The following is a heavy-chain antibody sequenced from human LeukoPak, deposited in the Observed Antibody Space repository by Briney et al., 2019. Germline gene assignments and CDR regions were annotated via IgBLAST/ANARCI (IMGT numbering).Heavy chain of an antibody. CDR1: GFTCISFE. V-gene: IGHV3-48*03. CDR3: ARGGSLGY. J-gene: IGHJ4*02. D-gene: IGHD6-19*01. CDR2: TSSSGSAI. Sequence: GGPLRLSCAASGFTCISFEMNWVRRAPGKGLEWVSKTSSSGSAIYYAASVKGLFTIARDNAKSSLHLQMNSQIAEDTAVYYCARGGSLGYWGQGTLVTVSS.